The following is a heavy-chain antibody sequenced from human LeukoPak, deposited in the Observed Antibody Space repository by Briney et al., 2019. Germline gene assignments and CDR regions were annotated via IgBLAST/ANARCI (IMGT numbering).Heavy chain of an antibody. J-gene: IGHJ4*02. CDR2: IWYDGSNK. CDR1: GFTFSTYG. D-gene: IGHD3-16*02. Sequence: GGSLRLSCAASGFTFSTYGMHWVRQAPGKGLEWVAVIWYDGSNKYYADSVKGRFTISRDNSKNMLYLQMNSLRAEDTAVYYCARGGGYDYVWGSYRPLEYWGQGTLVTVSS. CDR3: ARGGGYDYVWGSYRPLEY. V-gene: IGHV3-33*01.